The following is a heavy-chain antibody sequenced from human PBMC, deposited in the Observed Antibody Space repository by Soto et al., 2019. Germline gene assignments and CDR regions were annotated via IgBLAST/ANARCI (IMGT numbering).Heavy chain of an antibody. CDR2: INAGNGGT. D-gene: IGHD6-13*01. V-gene: IGHV1-3*01. CDR1: GYTFTTWG. CDR3: AKRSGSAGSFSSNWGAPFDC. J-gene: IGHJ4*02. Sequence: ASVKISCKASGYTFTTWGIHWVRKTPGQRLEWMGWINAGNGGTKYSENFQGRVTITRDTSASTVYLGLSSLSSEDTALYYCAKRSGSAGSFSSNWGAPFDCWGQGTLVTVSS.